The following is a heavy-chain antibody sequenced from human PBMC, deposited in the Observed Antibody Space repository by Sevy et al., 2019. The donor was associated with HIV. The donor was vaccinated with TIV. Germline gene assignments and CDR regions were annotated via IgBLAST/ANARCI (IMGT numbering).Heavy chain of an antibody. CDR1: GFTVSSNY. CDR2: IYNGDNT. CDR3: ARVSVYYFDSSGYYTTGNGFDI. D-gene: IGHD3-22*01. Sequence: GGSLRLSCAASGFTVSSNYMSWVRQAPGKGLEWVSIIYNGDNTYYADSVKGRFTISSDSSKNTLYLQMNSLRAEDTAVYYCARVSVYYFDSSGYYTTGNGFDIWGHGTMVTVSS. J-gene: IGHJ3*02. V-gene: IGHV3-53*01.